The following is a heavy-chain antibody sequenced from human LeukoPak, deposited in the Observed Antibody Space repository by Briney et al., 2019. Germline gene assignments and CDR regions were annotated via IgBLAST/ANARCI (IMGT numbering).Heavy chain of an antibody. CDR1: GFIFSSYS. J-gene: IGHJ6*03. V-gene: IGHV3-48*01. CDR3: ARYPYSSLDYYYMDV. Sequence: GGSLRLSCATSGFIFSSYSMNWVRQAPGKGLEWVSYISSSSRTIYYADSAKGRFTISRDNAKNSLYLQMNSLRAEDTAVYYCARYPYSSLDYYYMDVWGKGTTVTVSS. CDR2: ISSSSRTI. D-gene: IGHD6-6*01.